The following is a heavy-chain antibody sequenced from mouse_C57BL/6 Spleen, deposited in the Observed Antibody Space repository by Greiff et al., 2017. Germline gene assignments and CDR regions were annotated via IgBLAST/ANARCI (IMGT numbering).Heavy chain of an antibody. J-gene: IGHJ4*01. Sequence: VKLMESGAELVRPGASVKLSCKASGYTFTDYYINWVKQRPGQGLEWIARIYPGSGNTYYNEKFKGKATLTAEKSSSTAYMQLSSLTSEDSAVYFCARYSSGSYAMDYWGQGTSVTVSS. CDR1: GYTFTDYY. CDR2: IYPGSGNT. CDR3: ARYSSGSYAMDY. V-gene: IGHV1-76*01. D-gene: IGHD3-2*02.